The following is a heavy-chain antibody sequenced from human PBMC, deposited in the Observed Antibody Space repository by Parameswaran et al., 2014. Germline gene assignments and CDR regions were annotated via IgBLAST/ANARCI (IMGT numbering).Heavy chain of an antibody. D-gene: IGHD6-13*01. CDR1: GGSFSGYY. J-gene: IGHJ4*02. Sequence: GSLRLSCAVYGGSFSGYYWSWIRQPPGKGLEWIGEINHSGSTNYNPSLKSRVTISVDTSKNQFSLKLSSVTAADTAVYYCANTYSSSPFDYWGQGTLVTVSS. CDR3: ANTYSSSPFDY. CDR2: INHSGST. V-gene: IGHV4-34*01.